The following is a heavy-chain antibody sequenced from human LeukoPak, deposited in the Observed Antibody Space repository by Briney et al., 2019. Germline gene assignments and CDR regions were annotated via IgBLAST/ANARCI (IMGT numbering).Heavy chain of an antibody. CDR3: GRSDYGSGSYYLDY. CDR1: GYSFTSYW. Sequence: GESLKISCKGSGYSFTSYWIAWVRRMPGKGLEWMGIIYPGDSDTRYSPSFQGQVTISADKSVSTAYLQWSSLQASDTAMYYCGRSDYGSGSYYLDYWGQGTLVTVSS. J-gene: IGHJ4*02. D-gene: IGHD3-10*01. V-gene: IGHV5-51*01. CDR2: IYPGDSDT.